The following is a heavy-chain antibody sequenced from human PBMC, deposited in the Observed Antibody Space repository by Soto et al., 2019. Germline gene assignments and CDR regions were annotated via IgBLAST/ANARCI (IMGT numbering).Heavy chain of an antibody. J-gene: IGHJ6*02. Sequence: PGGSLRLSCAASGFTFSSYSMNWVRQAPGKGLEWVSYISSSSSTIYYADSVKGRFTISRDNAKNSLYLQMNSLRDEDTAVYYCARRSVDTAMVISGRRDYGMDVWGQGTTVTDSS. V-gene: IGHV3-48*02. CDR1: GFTFSSYS. CDR2: ISSSSSTI. CDR3: ARRSVDTAMVISGRRDYGMDV. D-gene: IGHD5-18*01.